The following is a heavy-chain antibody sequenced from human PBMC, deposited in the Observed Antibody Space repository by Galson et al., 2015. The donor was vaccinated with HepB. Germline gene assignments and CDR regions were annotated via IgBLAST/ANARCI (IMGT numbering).Heavy chain of an antibody. J-gene: IGHJ3*02. Sequence: SLRLSCAASGFTFNNYAMAWVRQAPGKGLEWVSTTSGSGGRTYYADSVKGRFTISRDNSKNTLYLQMNSLRAEDTAVYYCAQLRSGTHDAFDIWGQGTMVTVSS. CDR2: TSGSGGRT. D-gene: IGHD6-19*01. CDR3: AQLRSGTHDAFDI. CDR1: GFTFNNYA. V-gene: IGHV3-23*01.